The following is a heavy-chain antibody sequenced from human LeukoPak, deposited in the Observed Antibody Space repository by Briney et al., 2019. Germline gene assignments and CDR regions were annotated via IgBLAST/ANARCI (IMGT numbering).Heavy chain of an antibody. CDR3: AKASPRDGGVRSAATY. CDR1: GGSISSSN. Sequence: QSSETLSLTCAVSGGSISSSNWWSWVRQAPGKGLEWVSAISGSGGSTYYADSVKGRFTISRDNSKNTLYLQMNSLRAEDTAVYYCAKASPRDGGVRSAATYWGQGTLVTVSS. CDR2: ISGSGGST. D-gene: IGHD6-13*01. J-gene: IGHJ4*02. V-gene: IGHV3-23*01.